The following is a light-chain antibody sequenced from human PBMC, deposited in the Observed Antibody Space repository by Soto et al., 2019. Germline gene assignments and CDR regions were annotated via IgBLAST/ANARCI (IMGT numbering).Light chain of an antibody. J-gene: IGKJ3*01. CDR2: DAS. CDR1: QDISNY. CDR3: QQYDNLLWGFT. Sequence: DIQMTQSPSSLSASVGDRVTITCQASQDISNYLNWYQQKPGKAPKLLIYDASNLETGVPSRFSGSGSGTDFTFTISSLQPEDIATYYCQQYDNLLWGFTFGPGTKVDIK. V-gene: IGKV1-33*01.